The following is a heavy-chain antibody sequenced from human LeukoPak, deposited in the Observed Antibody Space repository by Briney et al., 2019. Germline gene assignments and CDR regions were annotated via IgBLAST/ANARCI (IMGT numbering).Heavy chain of an antibody. CDR2: IRNDGTIK. CDR3: ARLSPVTMIVVSYWYFDL. D-gene: IGHD3-22*01. V-gene: IGHV3-30*02. Sequence: GGSLRLSCAASGFTFRTYGMHWVRQAPGKGLEWVAFIRNDGTIKYYADSVKGRFTISRDNSKSTLYLQMNSLRAEDTAVFYCARLSPVTMIVVSYWYFDLWGRGTLVTVSS. CDR1: GFTFRTYG. J-gene: IGHJ2*01.